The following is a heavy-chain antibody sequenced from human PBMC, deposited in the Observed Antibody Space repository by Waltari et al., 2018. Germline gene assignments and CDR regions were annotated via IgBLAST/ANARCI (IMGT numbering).Heavy chain of an antibody. CDR2: MNPNSGNT. Sequence: QVQLVQSGAEVKKPGASVKVSCKASGYTFTSYDINRVRQATGQGLEWMGWMNPNSGNTGYAQKFQGRVTITRNTSISTAYMELSSLRSEDTAVYYCARGEGGVVVAAMKHYGMDVWGQGTTVTVSS. V-gene: IGHV1-8*03. CDR1: GYTFTSYD. J-gene: IGHJ6*02. D-gene: IGHD2-15*01. CDR3: ARGEGGVVVAAMKHYGMDV.